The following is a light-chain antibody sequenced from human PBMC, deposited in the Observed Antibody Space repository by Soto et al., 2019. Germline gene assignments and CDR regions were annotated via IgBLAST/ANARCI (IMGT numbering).Light chain of an antibody. CDR3: QSYDSSLSYV. J-gene: IGLJ1*01. CDR1: SSNIGGTY. V-gene: IGLV1-40*01. CDR2: GNN. Sequence: QSVLTQPPSASGTPGQSVTISCSGSSSNIGGTYVSWFQQVPGTAPKLLIYGNNNRPSGVPDRFSGSKSGTSASLAITGLQAEDEAAYYCQSYDSSLSYVFGTGTKLTVL.